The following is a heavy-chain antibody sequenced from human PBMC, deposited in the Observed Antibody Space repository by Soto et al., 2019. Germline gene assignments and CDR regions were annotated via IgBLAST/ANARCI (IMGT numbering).Heavy chain of an antibody. CDR2: IGVTGST. V-gene: IGHV3-23*01. CDR1: GFTFSSFA. CDR3: AKNYFFGR. J-gene: IGHJ4*02. Sequence: EVQLLESGGDLVQPGGSLRLSCAASGFTFSSFAMSWARQAPGKGLEWVSSIGVTGSTYYDDSVRGRLTISRDNSKNTLYLQMDSLRAEDTAVYYCAKNYFFGRWGQGTPVPVSS.